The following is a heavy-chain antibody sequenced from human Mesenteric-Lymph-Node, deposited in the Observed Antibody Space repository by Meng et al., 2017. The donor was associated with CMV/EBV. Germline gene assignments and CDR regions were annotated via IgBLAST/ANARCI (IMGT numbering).Heavy chain of an antibody. D-gene: IGHD6-13*01. Sequence: SVKVSCKASGGTFSSYAISWVRQAPGQGLEWMGGIIPIFGTANYAQKFQGRVTITTDESTGTAYMELSSLRSEDTAVYYCARGGPLYSSSWFYYYYGMDVWGQGTTVTVSS. V-gene: IGHV1-69*05. CDR2: IIPIFGTA. CDR3: ARGGPLYSSSWFYYYYGMDV. CDR1: GGTFSSYA. J-gene: IGHJ6*02.